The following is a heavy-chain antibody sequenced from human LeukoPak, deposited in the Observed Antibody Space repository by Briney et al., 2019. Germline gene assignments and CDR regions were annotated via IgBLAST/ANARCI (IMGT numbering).Heavy chain of an antibody. CDR3: ARMGMAARAYYFDY. CDR1: GGSVSSGSYY. Sequence: SETLSLACTVSGGSVSSGSYYWSWIRQPPGKGLEWIGYIYYSGSTNYNPSLKSRVTISVDTSKNQFSLKLSSVTAADTAVYYCARMGMAARAYYFDYWGQGTLVTVSS. CDR2: IYYSGST. J-gene: IGHJ4*02. D-gene: IGHD6-13*01. V-gene: IGHV4-61*01.